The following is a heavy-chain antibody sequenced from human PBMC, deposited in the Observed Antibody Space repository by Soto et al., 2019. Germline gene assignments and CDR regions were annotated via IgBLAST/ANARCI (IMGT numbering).Heavy chain of an antibody. V-gene: IGHV3-48*01. J-gene: IGHJ4*02. CDR3: VRNWNYFDY. Sequence: EVQLVESGGGLVQPGGSLRLSCTASGFTFSSHSMNWVRQAPGKGLEWVSYISSSGNVIYYADSVKGRFTISRDNAENSLYLQMNSLRGEDTAVYFCVRNWNYFDYWGLGTLVAVSS. CDR1: GFTFSSHS. CDR2: ISSSGNVI. D-gene: IGHD1-1*01.